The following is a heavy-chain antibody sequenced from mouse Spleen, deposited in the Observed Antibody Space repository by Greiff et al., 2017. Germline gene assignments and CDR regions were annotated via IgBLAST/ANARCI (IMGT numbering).Heavy chain of an antibody. Sequence: VQLQQSGAELARPGASVKMSCKASGYTFTSYTMHWVKQRPGQGLEWIGYINPSSGYTKYNQKFKDKATLTADKSSSTAYMQLSSLTSEDSAVYYCARSSGNYYWYFDVWGAGTTVTVSS. CDR3: ARSSGNYYWYFDV. CDR2: INPSSGYT. CDR1: GYTFTSYT. V-gene: IGHV1-4*01. J-gene: IGHJ1*01. D-gene: IGHD2-1*01.